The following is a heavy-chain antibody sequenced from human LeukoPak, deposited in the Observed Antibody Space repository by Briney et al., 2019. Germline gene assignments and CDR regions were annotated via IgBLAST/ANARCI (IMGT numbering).Heavy chain of an antibody. J-gene: IGHJ6*02. Sequence: GGSLRLSCAASGFTFSSYSMNWVRQAPGKGLEWVSYISSSSSTIYYADSVKGRFTISRDNAKSSLYLQMNSLRAEDTAVYYCARVEYRYGTYAMDVWGQGTTVTVSS. CDR3: ARVEYRYGTYAMDV. D-gene: IGHD5-18*01. CDR1: GFTFSSYS. CDR2: ISSSSSTI. V-gene: IGHV3-48*01.